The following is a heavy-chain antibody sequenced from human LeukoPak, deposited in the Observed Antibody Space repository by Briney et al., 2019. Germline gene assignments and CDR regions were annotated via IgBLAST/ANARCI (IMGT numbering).Heavy chain of an antibody. CDR3: AREYDSSGYYYESYYFDY. J-gene: IGHJ4*02. CDR1: RFTYSIYW. V-gene: IGHV3-7*01. Sequence: GGSLTLLCAACRFTYSIYWMIWLPQAPGKGREGVANIKQDGSEKYYVDSVKGRFTISRDNAKNSLYLQMNSLRAEDTAVYYCAREYDSSGYYYESYYFDYWGQGTLVTVSS. D-gene: IGHD3-22*01. CDR2: IKQDGSEK.